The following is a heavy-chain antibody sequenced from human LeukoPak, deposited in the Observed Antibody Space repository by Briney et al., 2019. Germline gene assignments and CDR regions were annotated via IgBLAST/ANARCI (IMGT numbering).Heavy chain of an antibody. Sequence: SETLSLTCAVYGGSFSGYYWSWIRQPPGKGLEWIGEINHSGSTNYNPSLKSRVTISVDRSKNQFSLKLSSVTAADTAVYYCARGWEIYCSSTSCYTGGGAFDIWGQGTMVTVSS. CDR2: INHSGST. CDR3: ARGWEIYCSSTSCYTGGGAFDI. J-gene: IGHJ3*02. CDR1: GGSFSGYY. V-gene: IGHV4-34*01. D-gene: IGHD2-2*02.